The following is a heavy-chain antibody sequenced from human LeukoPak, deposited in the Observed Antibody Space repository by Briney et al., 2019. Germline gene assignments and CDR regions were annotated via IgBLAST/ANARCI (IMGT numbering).Heavy chain of an antibody. CDR2: VFYTGTT. CDR1: GGSISGHY. D-gene: IGHD1-26*01. V-gene: IGHV4-59*11. J-gene: IGHJ4*02. CDR3: AREQILRVAAKNFFDH. Sequence: PSETLSLTCSVSGGSISGHYWTWIRQTPGKGLEWIGNVFYTGTTNYNPSLQSRVSISVDTSSNHFSLRLSSVTAADTAVYYCAREQILRVAAKNFFDHWGQGALVTVSS.